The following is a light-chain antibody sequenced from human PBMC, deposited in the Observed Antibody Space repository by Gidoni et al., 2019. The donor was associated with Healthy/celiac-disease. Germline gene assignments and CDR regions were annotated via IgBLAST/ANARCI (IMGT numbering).Light chain of an antibody. V-gene: IGKV4-1*01. J-gene: IGKJ4*01. Sequence: DILLTQSPDFLSASLGERATINCKSSQSVLYSSNNKNYLAWYQHKPGQPPKLLIYWASTRESGVPDRFSGSGSGTDFTLTISSLQAEDVAIYYCQQYYSTPLTFGGXTKVEIK. CDR3: QQYYSTPLT. CDR2: WAS. CDR1: QSVLYSSNNKNY.